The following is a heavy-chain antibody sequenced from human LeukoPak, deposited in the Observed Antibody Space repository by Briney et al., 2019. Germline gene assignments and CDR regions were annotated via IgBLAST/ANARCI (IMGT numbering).Heavy chain of an antibody. D-gene: IGHD1-26*01. CDR1: GFMVIGDF. CDR2: IYSDGST. J-gene: IGHJ4*02. CDR3: ARERGRGRDSPWFDY. V-gene: IGHV3-53*01. Sequence: PGGSLRLSCAPSGFMVIGDFMSGVGRAPGKGLGWASVIYSDGSTYYADSVKGRFTISRDNSKNTLDLQMTGLRAEDTAVYYCARERGRGRDSPWFDYWGQGTLVTVSS.